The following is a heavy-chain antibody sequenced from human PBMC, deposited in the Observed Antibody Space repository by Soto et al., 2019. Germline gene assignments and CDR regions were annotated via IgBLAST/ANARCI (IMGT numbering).Heavy chain of an antibody. Sequence: QVQLVESGGGVVQPGRSLRLSCAASGFTFSSYGMHWVRQAPGKGLEWVAVIWYDGSNKYYADSVKGRFTISRDNSKNTLYLQMKSLRAEDTAVYYCARGDCSGGSCPNHYWGQGTLVTVSS. CDR1: GFTFSSYG. J-gene: IGHJ4*02. CDR3: ARGDCSGGSCPNHY. D-gene: IGHD2-15*01. CDR2: IWYDGSNK. V-gene: IGHV3-33*01.